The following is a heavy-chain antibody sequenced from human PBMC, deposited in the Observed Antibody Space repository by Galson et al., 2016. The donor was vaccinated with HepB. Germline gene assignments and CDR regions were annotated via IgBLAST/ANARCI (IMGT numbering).Heavy chain of an antibody. D-gene: IGHD2/OR15-2a*01. J-gene: IGHJ2*01. V-gene: IGHV3-33*01. CDR1: GFTLSYYG. CDR2: IGSNGNNK. Sequence: SLRLSCAASGFTLSYYGIHWGRQAPGKGLEWVADIGSNGNNKHYADAVQGRFTISRDSSKNTVYLQMNSLPAEDTALYYCARDSDTTTQHWYFDLWGRGTLVTVSS. CDR3: ARDSDTTTQHWYFDL.